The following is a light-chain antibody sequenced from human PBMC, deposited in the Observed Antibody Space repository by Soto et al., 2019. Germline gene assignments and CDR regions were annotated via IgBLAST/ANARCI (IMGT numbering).Light chain of an antibody. CDR3: QQYGSSPWT. J-gene: IGKJ1*01. CDR1: QSVSSNF. V-gene: IGKV3-20*01. CDR2: GAS. Sequence: EIVLTQSPGTLSLSPGERATLSCRASQSVSSNFLAWYQQNPGQTPRLLIYGASSRATDILDRFSGSESGTDFTLIISRLEPEDFAVYYCQQYGSSPWTFGQGTKVEIK.